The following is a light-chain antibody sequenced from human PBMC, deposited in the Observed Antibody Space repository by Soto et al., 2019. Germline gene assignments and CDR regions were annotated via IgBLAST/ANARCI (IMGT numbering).Light chain of an antibody. J-gene: IGKJ1*01. CDR3: MQALQTPRT. CDR1: QSLLHRNGQNY. V-gene: IGKV2-28*01. CDR2: LGS. Sequence: DIVMNQSALSLPVTPGEPASISCRSSQSLLHRNGQNYLDWYLQKSGQPPQLLIYLGSNRPSGVPDRISGNGSGTDFTLKISRVEPGDVGVYYCMQALQTPRTFGHGTKVDTK.